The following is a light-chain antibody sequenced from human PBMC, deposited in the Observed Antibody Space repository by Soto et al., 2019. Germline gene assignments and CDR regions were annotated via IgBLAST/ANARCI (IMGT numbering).Light chain of an antibody. CDR1: QSGDSSF. CDR2: GAS. J-gene: IGKJ1*01. Sequence: IVVTQSPGFLYLSPGERATLSCRASQSGDSSFFAWYQQKPGQAPRLLIYGASKRATGIPDRFSGSGSGTDFTLTISRLEPEDFAVYYCQQYVSSVTFGQGTKVEIK. CDR3: QQYVSSVT. V-gene: IGKV3-20*01.